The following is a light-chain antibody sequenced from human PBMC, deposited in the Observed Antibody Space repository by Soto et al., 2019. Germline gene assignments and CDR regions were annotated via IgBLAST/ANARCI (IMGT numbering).Light chain of an antibody. CDR3: SSYTSSSTPYV. J-gene: IGLJ1*01. V-gene: IGLV2-14*01. CDR1: SSDVGGHNY. Sequence: QSALTQPASVSGSPGQSITISCTGASSDVGGHNYVSWYQQHPGKAPKLMIYEVSNRPSGVSNRFSGSKSGKTASLTISRLQAEDEADYYCSSYTSSSTPYVFGTGTKVTVL. CDR2: EVS.